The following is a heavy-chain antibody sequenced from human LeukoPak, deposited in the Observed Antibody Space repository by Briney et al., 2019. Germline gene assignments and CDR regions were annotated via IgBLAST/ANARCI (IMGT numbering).Heavy chain of an antibody. Sequence: ASVKVSCKASGYTFTSYGISWVRQAPGQGLEWMGWISAYNGNTNYAQKLQGRVTMTTDTSTTTAYMELSRLRSDDTAVYYCASGDDGYNLDYWGQGTLVTVSS. V-gene: IGHV1-18*01. D-gene: IGHD5-24*01. J-gene: IGHJ4*02. CDR2: ISAYNGNT. CDR3: ASGDDGYNLDY. CDR1: GYTFTSYG.